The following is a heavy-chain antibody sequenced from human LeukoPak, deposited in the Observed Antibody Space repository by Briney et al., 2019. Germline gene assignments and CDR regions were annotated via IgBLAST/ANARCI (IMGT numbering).Heavy chain of an antibody. V-gene: IGHV4-39*01. D-gene: IGHD6-19*01. CDR2: IYYSGST. J-gene: IGHJ4*02. Sequence: SETLSLTCTVSGGSISSYYWSWIRQPPGKGLEWIGSIYYSGSTYYNPSLKSRVTISVDTSKNQFSLKLSSVTAADTAVYYCARYSSGWYLPVIWGQGTLVTVSS. CDR1: GGSISSYY. CDR3: ARYSSGWYLPVI.